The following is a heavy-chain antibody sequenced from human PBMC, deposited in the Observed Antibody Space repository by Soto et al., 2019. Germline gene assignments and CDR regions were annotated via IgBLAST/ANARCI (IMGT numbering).Heavy chain of an antibody. V-gene: IGHV1-69*02. Sequence: QVQLVQSGAEVKKPGSSVKVSCKASGGTFSSYTISWVRQAPGQGLEWMGRIIPILGIANYAQKFQGRVTITADKSTSTAYTELSSLRSEDTAVYYCARGPLIVVVVAATPEYFQHWGQGTLVTVSS. J-gene: IGHJ1*01. CDR3: ARGPLIVVVVAATPEYFQH. D-gene: IGHD2-15*01. CDR1: GGTFSSYT. CDR2: IIPILGIA.